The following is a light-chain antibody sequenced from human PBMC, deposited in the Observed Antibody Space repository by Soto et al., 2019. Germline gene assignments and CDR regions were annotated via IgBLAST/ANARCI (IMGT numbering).Light chain of an antibody. CDR1: QSISSW. J-gene: IGKJ5*01. Sequence: DIQMTQSPSTLSASVGYSVTITCRASQSISSWLAWYQQKSGKPPRLVIYDSTLRANGVPDRFGGSRSGTEFTLTINSLEPEDFAVYYCQQRNVWPPITFGQGTRLEIK. CDR3: QQRNVWPPIT. V-gene: IGKV1-5*01. CDR2: DST.